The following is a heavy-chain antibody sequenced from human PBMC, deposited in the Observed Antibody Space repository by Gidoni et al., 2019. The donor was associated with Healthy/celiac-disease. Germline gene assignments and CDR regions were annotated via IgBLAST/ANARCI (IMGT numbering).Heavy chain of an antibody. CDR3: ARARFYYDSSGLYYYYGMDV. Sequence: EVQLVESGGGLVKPGGSLRLPCAASGFTFSRYSMNWVRQAPGKGLEWVSSISSSSSYIYYADSVKGRFTISRDNAKNSLYLQMNSLRAEDTAVYYCARARFYYDSSGLYYYYGMDVWGQGTTVTVSS. J-gene: IGHJ6*02. CDR2: ISSSSSYI. CDR1: GFTFSRYS. D-gene: IGHD3-22*01. V-gene: IGHV3-21*01.